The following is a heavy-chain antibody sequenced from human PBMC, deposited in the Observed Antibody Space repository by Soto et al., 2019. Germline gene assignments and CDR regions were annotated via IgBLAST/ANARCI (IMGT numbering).Heavy chain of an antibody. J-gene: IGHJ4*02. CDR1: GFTFSSLW. D-gene: IGHD6-13*01. CDR3: ASGSIDYSSSWYDY. V-gene: IGHV3-74*01. CDR2: INSDGSTI. Sequence: EVQLLESGGGLVQSGGSGRLSCAASGFTFSSLWMHWVRQAPGKGPVWVSRINSDGSTIDYADSVKGRFTISRDNAKNMVYVQMNSLRAEDTAVYYCASGSIDYSSSWYDYWGQGTLVTVSS.